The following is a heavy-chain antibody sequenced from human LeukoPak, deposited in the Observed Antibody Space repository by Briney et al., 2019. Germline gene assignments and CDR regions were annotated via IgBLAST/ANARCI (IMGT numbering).Heavy chain of an antibody. D-gene: IGHD6-13*01. Sequence: TGGSLRLSCAASGFTFSSYWMHWVRQAPGKGLVWVSRTNPDGSYTSYADSVRGRFTISRDNAKNTLYLQMSSLRAEDTAVYYCARAATVAGTVWGQGTLVTVSS. J-gene: IGHJ4*02. CDR1: GFTFSSYW. V-gene: IGHV3-74*01. CDR3: ARAATVAGTV. CDR2: TNPDGSYT.